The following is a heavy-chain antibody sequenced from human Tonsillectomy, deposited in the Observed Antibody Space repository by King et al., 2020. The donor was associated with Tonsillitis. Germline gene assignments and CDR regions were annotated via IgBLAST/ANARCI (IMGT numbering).Heavy chain of an antibody. Sequence: VQLVESGGGLARPGGSLRVSCVVSGFTFGEYGKSWVRQAPGKGLEWVSANSGGGFSTYYAESVEGRFVISRNNFENTLYLQMNNLRAEDTAIYYCARGYCSGGKCYYDAFDIWGQGTMLTVSS. D-gene: IGHD2-15*01. V-gene: IGHV3-23*04. CDR3: ARGYCSGGKCYYDAFDI. J-gene: IGHJ3*02. CDR1: GFTFGEYG. CDR2: NSGGGFST.